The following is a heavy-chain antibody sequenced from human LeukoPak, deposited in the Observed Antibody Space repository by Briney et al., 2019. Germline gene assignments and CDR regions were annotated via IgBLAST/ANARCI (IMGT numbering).Heavy chain of an antibody. CDR3: SRDYYSYSCGSWGFGF. J-gene: IGHJ3*01. CDR1: GFTFSDYY. D-gene: IGHD3-22*01. Sequence: PGGSLRLSCAASGFTFSDYYMSWIRQGPGKGLEWVSYISSTSSYINYADSVKGRFTISRDNAKNSLYLQMNRLSGEDHALDYFSRDYYSYSCGSWGFGFLGQGTMVTVSS. CDR2: ISSTSSYI. V-gene: IGHV3-11*05.